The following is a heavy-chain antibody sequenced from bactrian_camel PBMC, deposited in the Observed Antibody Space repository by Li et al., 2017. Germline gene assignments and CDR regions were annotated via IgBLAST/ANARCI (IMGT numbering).Heavy chain of an antibody. Sequence: VQLVESGGGLVQPGGSLRLSCAASGFLFSSYDMSWVRHVPGKGLQWVSAINDGGRSTYYADSVRGRFVISRDNAKNTLYLQMNSLETEDTAVYYCAAPSSGIWYVDFGSWGQGTQVTVS. J-gene: IGHJ6*01. V-gene: IGHV3S40*01. D-gene: IGHD2*01. CDR3: AAPSSGIWYVDFGS. CDR2: INDGGRST. CDR1: GFLFSSYD.